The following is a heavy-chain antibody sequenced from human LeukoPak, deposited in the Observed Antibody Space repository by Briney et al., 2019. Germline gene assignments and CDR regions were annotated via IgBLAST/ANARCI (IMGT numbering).Heavy chain of an antibody. Sequence: GGSLRLSCAASGFTFSSYAMSWVRQAPGKGLEWVSAISGSGGSTYYADSVKGRFTITRDNSKNTLYLQMNSLRAEDTAVYYCARDCNYDSSGYLGWGQGTLVTVSS. J-gene: IGHJ4*02. CDR3: ARDCNYDSSGYLG. D-gene: IGHD3-22*01. CDR1: GFTFSSYA. V-gene: IGHV3-23*01. CDR2: ISGSGGST.